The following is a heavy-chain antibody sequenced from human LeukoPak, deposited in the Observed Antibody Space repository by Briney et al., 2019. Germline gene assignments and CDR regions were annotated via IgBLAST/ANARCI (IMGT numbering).Heavy chain of an antibody. CDR1: GYSFTSYW. Sequence: GESLKISCKGSGYSFTSYWIGWVRQMPGKGLEWMGIIYPGDSDTRYSPSFQGQVTISADKSISTAYLQWSSLKASDTAMYYCASPGGAGGRRGVAFDIWGQGTMVTVPS. D-gene: IGHD3-16*01. J-gene: IGHJ3*02. CDR2: IYPGDSDT. CDR3: ASPGGAGGRRGVAFDI. V-gene: IGHV5-51*01.